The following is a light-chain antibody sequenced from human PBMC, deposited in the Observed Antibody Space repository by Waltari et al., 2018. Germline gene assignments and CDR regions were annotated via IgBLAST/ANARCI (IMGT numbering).Light chain of an antibody. V-gene: IGKV1-39*01. CDR2: AAS. CDR3: QQSYSTPPSLT. CDR1: QSISSY. J-gene: IGKJ4*01. Sequence: DIQMTQSPSSLSASVGDRVTITCRASQSISSYLNWYQQKPGKAPKLLIYAASSLQSGVPSRFSGSGSGTDFTLTISSLQPEDFVTYYCQQSYSTPPSLTFGGGTKVEIK.